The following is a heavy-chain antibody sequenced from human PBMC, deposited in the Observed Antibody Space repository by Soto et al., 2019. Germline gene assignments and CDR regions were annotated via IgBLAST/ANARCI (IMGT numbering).Heavy chain of an antibody. D-gene: IGHD3-10*01. CDR3: ARVLARRNYYGSGSYSPYYYYYGMDV. J-gene: IGHJ6*02. Sequence: SETLSLTCTVSGVSISSDSYYWSWIRQPPGKGLEWIGYIYYSGSTNYNPSLKSRVTISVDTSKNQFSLKLSSVTAADTAVYYCARVLARRNYYGSGSYSPYYYYYGMDVWGQGTTVTVSS. CDR2: IYYSGST. V-gene: IGHV4-61*01. CDR1: GVSISSDSYY.